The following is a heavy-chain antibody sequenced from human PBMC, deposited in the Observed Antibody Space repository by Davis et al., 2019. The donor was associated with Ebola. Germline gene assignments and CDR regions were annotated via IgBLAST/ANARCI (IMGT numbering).Heavy chain of an antibody. CDR2: INPNSGGT. D-gene: IGHD2-8*02. V-gene: IGHV1-2*02. Sequence: ASVKGSCKASGYTFTGYYMQWVRQAPGQGLEWMGWINPNSGGTNYAQKFQGRVTMTRDTSISTAYMELSSLRSDDTAVYYCARARGGTEYDAFDIWGQGTMVTVSS. J-gene: IGHJ3*02. CDR3: ARARGGTEYDAFDI. CDR1: GYTFTGYY.